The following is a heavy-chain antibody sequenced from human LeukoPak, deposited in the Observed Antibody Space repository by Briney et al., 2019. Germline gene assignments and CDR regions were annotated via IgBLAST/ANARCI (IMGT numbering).Heavy chain of an antibody. J-gene: IGHJ4*02. CDR1: GYTLTELS. CDR2: FDPEDGET. Sequence: ASVKVSCKVSGYTLTELSMHWVRQAPGKGLEWMGGFDPEDGETIYAQKFQGRVTMTEDTSTDTAYMELSSLRSEDTAVYYCATVGGYSGSWYSDYWGQGTLVTVSS. CDR3: ATVGGYSGSWYSDY. D-gene: IGHD6-13*01. V-gene: IGHV1-24*01.